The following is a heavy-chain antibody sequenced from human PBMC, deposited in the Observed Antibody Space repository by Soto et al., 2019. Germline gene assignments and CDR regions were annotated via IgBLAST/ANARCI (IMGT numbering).Heavy chain of an antibody. CDR2: IYLGDSNT. CDR1: GNSFTSYW. Sequence: PGESLKISCTGSGNSFTSYWIGWVRHMPGKGLEWMGIIYLGDSNTRYSPTFQRQVTISADRSISTAYLQWSSLKASDTAMYYCARQEDCSSTSCYKVDSWGQRTLVTVGS. D-gene: IGHD2-2*02. CDR3: ARQEDCSSTSCYKVDS. J-gene: IGHJ4*02. V-gene: IGHV5-51*01.